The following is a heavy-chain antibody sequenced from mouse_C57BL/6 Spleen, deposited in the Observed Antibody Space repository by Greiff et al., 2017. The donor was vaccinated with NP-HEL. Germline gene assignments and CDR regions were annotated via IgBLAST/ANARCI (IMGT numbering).Heavy chain of an antibody. Sequence: LVESGPGLVQPSQSLSITCTVSGFSLTSYGVHWVRQSPGKGLEWLGVIWSGGSTDYNAAFISRLSISKDNSKSQVFFKMNSLQADDTAIYYWARPCIYYDYGGAMDYWGQGTSVTVSS. V-gene: IGHV2-2*01. CDR3: ARPCIYYDYGGAMDY. CDR1: GFSLTSYG. D-gene: IGHD2-4*01. J-gene: IGHJ4*01. CDR2: IWSGGST.